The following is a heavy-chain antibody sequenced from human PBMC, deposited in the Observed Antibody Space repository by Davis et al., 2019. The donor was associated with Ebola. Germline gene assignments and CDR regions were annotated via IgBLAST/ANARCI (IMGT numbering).Heavy chain of an antibody. CDR1: GLIFSSYP. CDR2: ISASSQYR. J-gene: IGHJ4*02. Sequence: GESLKISCAVSGLIFSSYPMNWVRQAPGKGLEWVASISASSQYRFFADSVKGRFTISRDNAKNSLYLQMNSLRAEDTAVYYCVREGLPAATDYWGQGTLVTVSS. D-gene: IGHD2-2*01. CDR3: VREGLPAATDY. V-gene: IGHV3-21*01.